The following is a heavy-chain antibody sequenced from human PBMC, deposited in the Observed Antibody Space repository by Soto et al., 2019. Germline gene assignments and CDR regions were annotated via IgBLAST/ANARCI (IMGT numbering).Heavy chain of an antibody. Sequence: QVQLVESGGGVVQPGRSLRLSCAASGFTFGNYGIHWVRQAPGKGLEWVAAISHDGDTAYYGDSVKGRFTISRDNSKNTLYLEMNSLRPEDTAVYYCAKAGYCSSTTCYTNLNWFDPWGQGTLVTVSS. CDR1: GFTFGNYG. CDR3: AKAGYCSSTTCYTNLNWFDP. CDR2: ISHDGDTA. D-gene: IGHD2-2*02. J-gene: IGHJ5*02. V-gene: IGHV3-30*18.